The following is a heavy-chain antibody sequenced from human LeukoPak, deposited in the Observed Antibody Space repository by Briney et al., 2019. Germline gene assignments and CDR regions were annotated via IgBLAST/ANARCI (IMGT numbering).Heavy chain of an antibody. J-gene: IGHJ4*02. Sequence: PGGSLRLSCAASGFTFSSYEMNWVRQAPGKGLEWVSYISSSGSTIYYADSVKGRFTISRDNAKNSLYLQMNSLRAEDTAVYYCAKGAKPLYDFWSGYPYYFDYWGQGTLVTVSS. CDR2: ISSSGSTI. D-gene: IGHD3-3*01. CDR3: AKGAKPLYDFWSGYPYYFDY. V-gene: IGHV3-48*03. CDR1: GFTFSSYE.